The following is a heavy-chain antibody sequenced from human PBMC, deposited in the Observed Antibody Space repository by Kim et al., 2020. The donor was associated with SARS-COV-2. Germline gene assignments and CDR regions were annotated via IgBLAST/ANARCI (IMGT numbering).Heavy chain of an antibody. V-gene: IGHV3-21*04. D-gene: IGHD3-16*02. CDR2: ISSTDNYV. J-gene: IGHJ4*02. CDR3: AKSMTYPGIVPLHLFDY. Sequence: GGSLRLSCSASGFTFSIYSMNWVRQAPGKGLEWVSSISSTDNYVYYADSVKGRFTISRDNAKNSLYLQMNSLRAADTAVYYCAKSMTYPGIVPLHLFDYWGQGTLVTVSS. CDR1: GFTFSIYS.